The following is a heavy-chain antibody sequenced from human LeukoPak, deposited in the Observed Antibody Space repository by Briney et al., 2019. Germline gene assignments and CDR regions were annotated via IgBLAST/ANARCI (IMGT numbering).Heavy chain of an antibody. CDR2: ISAYDGNT. Sequence: ASVKVSCTASGYTFTTYGVSWVRQAPGQGLEWMGWISAYDGNTNYAQKLQGRVTMTTDTSTSTAYMELRSLRSDDTAVYYCVRDGMGSQNWFDPWGQGTLVTVSS. CDR1: GYTFTTYG. CDR3: VRDGMGSQNWFDP. V-gene: IGHV1-18*01. J-gene: IGHJ5*02. D-gene: IGHD1-1*01.